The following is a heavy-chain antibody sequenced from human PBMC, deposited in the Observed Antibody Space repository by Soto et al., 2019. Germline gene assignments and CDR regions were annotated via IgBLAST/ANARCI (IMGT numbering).Heavy chain of an antibody. Sequence: LSLTCAAYGGSFSGYYWTWILQPPGKGLEWIGEINHSGTINFNPSLKSRLTISLDTSKKHFSLKLSSVTDADTAAYYCARADRTLVTSYSLDVWGQGTTVTVSS. CDR2: INHSGTI. D-gene: IGHD2-21*02. CDR3: ARADRTLVTSYSLDV. J-gene: IGHJ6*02. CDR1: GGSFSGYY. V-gene: IGHV4-34*01.